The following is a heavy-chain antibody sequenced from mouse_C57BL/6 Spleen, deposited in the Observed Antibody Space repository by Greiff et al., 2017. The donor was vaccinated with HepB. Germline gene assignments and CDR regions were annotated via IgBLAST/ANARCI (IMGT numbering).Heavy chain of an antibody. CDR1: GYAFSSSW. D-gene: IGHD3-2*02. CDR2: IYPGDGDT. J-gene: IGHJ2*01. V-gene: IGHV1-82*01. Sequence: QVQLKESGPELVKPGASVKISCKASGYAFSSSWMNWVKQRPGKGLEWIGRIYPGDGDTNYNGKFKGKATLTADKSSSTAYMQLSSLTSEDSAVYFCARRLGSEDYFDYWGQGTTLTVSS. CDR3: ARRLGSEDYFDY.